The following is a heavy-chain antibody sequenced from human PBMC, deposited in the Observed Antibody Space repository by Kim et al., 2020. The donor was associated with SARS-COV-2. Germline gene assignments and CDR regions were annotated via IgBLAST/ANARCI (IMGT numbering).Heavy chain of an antibody. J-gene: IGHJ6*02. CDR1: GFTFSSFG. Sequence: GGSLRLSCAASGFTFSSFGMHWVRQAPGKGLEWVAVIWNDGSIKYYADSVKGRFTISRDNSKNTLYLQIISLRAEDTAVYYCARGRGSSFYIMGVWGQGTTVTVSS. D-gene: IGHD1-26*01. CDR2: IWNDGSIK. V-gene: IGHV3-33*01. CDR3: ARGRGSSFYIMGV.